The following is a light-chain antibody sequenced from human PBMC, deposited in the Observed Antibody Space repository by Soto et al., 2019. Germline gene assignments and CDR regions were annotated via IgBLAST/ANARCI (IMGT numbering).Light chain of an antibody. CDR2: GAS. J-gene: IGKJ1*01. CDR3: QQYNYWRT. V-gene: IGKV3-15*01. Sequence: EIVLTQSPGTLSLSPGERATLSCRASQSVSSSHLAWYQQKPGQAPRLLIYGASTRATGIPARFSGSGSGTECTLTISSLQSEDFAVYYCQQYNYWRTVGQGTKVDIK. CDR1: QSVSSSH.